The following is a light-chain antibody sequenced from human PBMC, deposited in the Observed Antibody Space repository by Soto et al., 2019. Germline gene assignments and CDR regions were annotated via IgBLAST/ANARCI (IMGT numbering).Light chain of an antibody. Sequence: QSVLTQPASVSGSPGQSITISCTGTSSDVGGYNYVSWYQQHPGKAPKLMIYEVSNRPSGVSNRFSGSKSGNTASLTISGLQAEDEPDYYCSSYTSSSTRVFGTGTKLTVL. CDR2: EVS. V-gene: IGLV2-14*01. CDR1: SSDVGGYNY. J-gene: IGLJ1*01. CDR3: SSYTSSSTRV.